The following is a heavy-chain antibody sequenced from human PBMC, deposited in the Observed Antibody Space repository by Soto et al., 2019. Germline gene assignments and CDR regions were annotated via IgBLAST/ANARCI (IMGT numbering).Heavy chain of an antibody. CDR3: IYCRSSRDGYH. Sequence: QITLKESGPTLVKPTQTLTLTCTLSGLSPTTKEVGVGWIRQAPGKALEWLALVYWDDDRRYSPSLMSRLTVTNGTSKHQVVLEITNMDSVNTALYFCIYCRSSRDGYHWGQGTLVTVSS. CDR2: VYWDDDR. V-gene: IGHV2-5*02. J-gene: IGHJ5*02. CDR1: GLSPTTKEVG. D-gene: IGHD2-15*01.